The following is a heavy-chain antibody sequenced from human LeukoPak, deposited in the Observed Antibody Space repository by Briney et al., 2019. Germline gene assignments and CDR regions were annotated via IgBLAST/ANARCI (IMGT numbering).Heavy chain of an antibody. J-gene: IGHJ4*02. CDR3: ATVNFNYDASGYLPFDH. D-gene: IGHD3-22*01. V-gene: IGHV3-48*04. Sequence: GGSLRLSCEAPGFTFRTYSMNWVRQAPGKGLEWISFISGDGGITNYADSVKGRFTISRDNAKSSLFLQMEGLRAEDTAVYYCATVNFNYDASGYLPFDHWGQGSLVVISS. CDR1: GFTFRTYS. CDR2: ISGDGGIT.